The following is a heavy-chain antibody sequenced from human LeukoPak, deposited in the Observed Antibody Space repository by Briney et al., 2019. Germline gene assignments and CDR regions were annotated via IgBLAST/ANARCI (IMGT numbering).Heavy chain of an antibody. CDR1: GYTFTGYY. J-gene: IGHJ3*02. CDR3: ARSRITIFGVNDGSDAIDI. CDR2: INPNSGCT. V-gene: IGHV1-2*02. Sequence: GASVKVSCKASGYTFTGYYMHWVRQAPGQGLEWMGWINPNSGCTNYAQKFQGRVTMTRDTSIRTAYMELSRLRSDDTAVYYCARSRITIFGVNDGSDAIDIWGQGTMVTVSS. D-gene: IGHD3-3*01.